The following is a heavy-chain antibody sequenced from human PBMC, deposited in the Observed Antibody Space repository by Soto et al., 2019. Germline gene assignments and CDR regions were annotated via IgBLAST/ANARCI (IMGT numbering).Heavy chain of an antibody. Sequence: VQLVQSGAEVKKPGSSVKVSCKASGGTLSSYAISWVRQAPGPGLEGMGGIIPIFVTANYVQKFEGRVTITADKSTSTADMELSNLRSEYTAVYYCARLTQSTHYDFLGTYSGMDVWRQGTTVTV. CDR3: ARLTQSTHYDFLGTYSGMDV. V-gene: IGHV1-69*06. J-gene: IGHJ6*02. CDR1: GGTLSSYA. CDR2: IIPIFVTA. D-gene: IGHD3-3*01.